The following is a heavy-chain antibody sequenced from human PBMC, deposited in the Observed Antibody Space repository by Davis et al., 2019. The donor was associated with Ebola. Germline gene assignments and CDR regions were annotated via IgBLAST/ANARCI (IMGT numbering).Heavy chain of an antibody. V-gene: IGHV1-69*13. CDR2: IIPIFGTA. J-gene: IGHJ2*01. CDR3: ARVYDSSGYRDDWYFDL. D-gene: IGHD3-22*01. Sequence: SVKVSCKASGGTFSSYAISWVRQAPGQGLEWMGGIIPIFGTANYAQKFQGRVTITADESTSTAYMELSSLRSEDTAVYYCARVYDSSGYRDDWYFDLWGRGTLVTVSS. CDR1: GGTFSSYA.